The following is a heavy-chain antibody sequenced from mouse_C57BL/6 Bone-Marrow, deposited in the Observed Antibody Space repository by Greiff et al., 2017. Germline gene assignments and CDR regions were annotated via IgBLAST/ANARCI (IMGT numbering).Heavy chain of an antibody. V-gene: IGHV1-81*01. CDR1: GYTFTSYG. D-gene: IGHD1-1*01. J-gene: IGHJ3*01. CDR2: IYPRSGNT. Sequence: QVQLQQSGAELARPGASVKLSCKASGYTFTSYGISWVKQRTGQGLECIGEIYPRSGNTYYNEKFKGKATLTADKSSSTAYMELRSLTSEDSAVYFCARGRITTVVAPFAYWGQGTLVTVSA. CDR3: ARGRITTVVAPFAY.